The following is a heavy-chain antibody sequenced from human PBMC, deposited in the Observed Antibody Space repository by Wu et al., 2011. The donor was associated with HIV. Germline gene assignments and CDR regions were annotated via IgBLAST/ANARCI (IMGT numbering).Heavy chain of an antibody. J-gene: IGHJ1*01. Sequence: QVQLVQSGPEVAKPGSSVRVSCKASGGTFDTFAISWVRQAPGRGLEWMGAIVPVFGSTNYAQNFQGRLSITTEPSASTNYYLELRGLTPEDTAIYYCAREWRYCTGGSPCPSEYLQHWGQGTLV. CDR1: GGTFDTFA. CDR3: AREWRYCTGGSPCPSEYLQH. V-gene: IGHV1-69*05. D-gene: IGHD2-8*02. CDR2: IVPVFGST.